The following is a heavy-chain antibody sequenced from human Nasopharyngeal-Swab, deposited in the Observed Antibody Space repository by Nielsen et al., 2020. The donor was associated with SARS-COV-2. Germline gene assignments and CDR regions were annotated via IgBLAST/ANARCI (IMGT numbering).Heavy chain of an antibody. CDR3: ARVLGEKAYYYDGMDV. V-gene: IGHV3-30*03. Sequence: GESLKISCAASGFTFSSYGMHWVRQAPGKGLEWVAVISYDGSNKYYADSVKGRFTISRDNSKNTLYLQMNSLRAEDTAVYYCARVLGEKAYYYDGMDVWGQGTTVTVSS. CDR2: ISYDGSNK. J-gene: IGHJ6*02. D-gene: IGHD3-16*01. CDR1: GFTFSSYG.